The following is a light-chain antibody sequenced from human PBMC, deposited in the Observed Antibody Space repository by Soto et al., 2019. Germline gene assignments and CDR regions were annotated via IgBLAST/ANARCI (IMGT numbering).Light chain of an antibody. V-gene: IGLV1-40*01. CDR2: GSS. CDR1: SSNIGAGYD. J-gene: IGLJ1*01. CDR3: QSYDSSLSVLYV. Sequence: QSVLTQPPSVSGAPGQRVSISCTGSSSNIGAGYDVHWFQQLPGTAPKLLIYGSSNRPSGVPDRFSGSKSGTSASLAITGLQAEDEADYYSQSYDSSLSVLYVFGTGTQLTVL.